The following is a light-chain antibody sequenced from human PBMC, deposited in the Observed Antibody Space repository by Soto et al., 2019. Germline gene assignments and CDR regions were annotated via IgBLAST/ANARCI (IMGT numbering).Light chain of an antibody. V-gene: IGKV3-15*01. CDR3: QHYNNWPPRT. J-gene: IGKJ1*01. CDR1: QSISNN. Sequence: EIVMTQSPATLSVSPGERATLSCRAIQSISNNYLAWYQQKTGQAPRLLIYGAYNRATGIPARFSGSGSGTEFTLTISSLQSEDFAVYYCQHYNNWPPRTCGQGTKVDIK. CDR2: GAY.